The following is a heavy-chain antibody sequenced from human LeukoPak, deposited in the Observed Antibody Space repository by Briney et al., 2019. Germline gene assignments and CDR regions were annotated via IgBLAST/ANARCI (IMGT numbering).Heavy chain of an antibody. CDR1: GITLSNYG. V-gene: IGHV3-23*01. CDR3: AKRGVVIRAVIIVGFHKEAYYFDY. CDR2: ISDGGGSR. J-gene: IGHJ4*02. Sequence: PGESLRLSCAVSGITLSNYGMSWVRQAPGKGLEWVAGISDGGGSRNYADSVKGRFTISRDNPKNTLYLQMNSLRAEDTAVYFCAKRGVVIRAVIIVGFHKEAYYFDYWGQGALVTVSS. D-gene: IGHD3-10*01.